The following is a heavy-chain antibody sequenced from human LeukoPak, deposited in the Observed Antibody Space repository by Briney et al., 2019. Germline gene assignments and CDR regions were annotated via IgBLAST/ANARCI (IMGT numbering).Heavy chain of an antibody. CDR2: IRYDGSNK. J-gene: IGHJ3*02. D-gene: IGHD1-14*01. V-gene: IGHV3-30*02. CDR1: GFTFSSYG. CDR3: AKPEGDPDAFDI. Sequence: GGSLRLSCAASGFTFSSYGMHWVRQAPGKGLEWVALIRYDGSNKYYADSVKGRFTISRDNSKNTLYLQMNSLRAEDTAVYYCAKPEGDPDAFDIWGQGTMVTVSS.